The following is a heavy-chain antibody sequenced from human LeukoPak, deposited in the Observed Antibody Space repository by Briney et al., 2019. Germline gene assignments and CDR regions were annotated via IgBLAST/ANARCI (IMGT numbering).Heavy chain of an antibody. D-gene: IGHD3-10*01. CDR2: INGDGSST. CDR1: GFTFSSYW. CDR3: ARDRGARGRGLA. J-gene: IGHJ4*02. Sequence: GGYLRRSCAASGFTFSSYWMHWVRQAPGKGLVWVSRINGDGSSTNYADSVKGRFTISRDNAKNTVYLQMNSLRAEDTAVYYCARDRGARGRGLAWGQGTLVSVSS. V-gene: IGHV3-74*01.